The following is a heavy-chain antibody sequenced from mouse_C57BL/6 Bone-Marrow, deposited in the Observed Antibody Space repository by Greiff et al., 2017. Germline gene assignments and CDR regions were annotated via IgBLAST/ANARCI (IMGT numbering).Heavy chain of an antibody. D-gene: IGHD1-1*01. CDR2: IFPGSGST. CDR3: ARGATVVPYYYAMDY. Sequence: VQLQQSGPELVKPGASVKISCTASGYTFTDYYINWVKQRPGQGLEWIGWIFPGSGSTYYNEKFKGKATLTVDKSSSTAYMLLSSLTSEDSAVYFCARGATVVPYYYAMDYWGQGTSVTVSS. V-gene: IGHV1-75*01. CDR1: GYTFTDYY. J-gene: IGHJ4*01.